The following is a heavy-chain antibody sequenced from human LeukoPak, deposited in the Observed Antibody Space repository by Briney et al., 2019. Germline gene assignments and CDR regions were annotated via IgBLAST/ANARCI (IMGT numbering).Heavy chain of an antibody. D-gene: IGHD6-6*01. CDR2: ISAYNGNT. Sequence: GASVKVSCKASGYTFTSYGISWVRQAPGQGLEWTGWISAYNGNTNYAQKLQGRVTMTTDTSTSTAYMELRSLRSDDTAVYYCARVGAQEYSSSQEYDYWGQGTLVTVSS. J-gene: IGHJ4*02. CDR1: GYTFTSYG. V-gene: IGHV1-18*01. CDR3: ARVGAQEYSSSQEYDY.